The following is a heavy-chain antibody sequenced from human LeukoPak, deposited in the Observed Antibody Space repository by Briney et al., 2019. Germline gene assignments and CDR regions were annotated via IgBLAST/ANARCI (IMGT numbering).Heavy chain of an antibody. CDR1: GYTFTGYY. V-gene: IGHV1-46*01. D-gene: IGHD6-13*01. Sequence: ASVKVSCKASGYTFTGYYMHWVRQAPGQGLEWMGIINPSGGSTSYAQKFQGRVTMTRDTSTSTVYMELSSLRSEDTAVYYCARVRVRIAAAGSAGNNWFDPWGQGTLVTVSS. CDR2: INPSGGST. CDR3: ARVRVRIAAAGSAGNNWFDP. J-gene: IGHJ5*02.